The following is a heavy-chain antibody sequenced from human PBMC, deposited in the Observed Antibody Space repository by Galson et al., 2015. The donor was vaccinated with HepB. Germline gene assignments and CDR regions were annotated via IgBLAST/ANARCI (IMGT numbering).Heavy chain of an antibody. V-gene: IGHV5-10-1*01. CDR3: ARQDCGGDCYGGGDIDY. CDR1: GYSFTSYW. J-gene: IGHJ4*02. D-gene: IGHD2-21*02. Sequence: QSGAEVTKPGESLRISCKGSGYSFTSYWISWVRQMPGKGLEWMGRIDPSDSYTNYSPSFQGHVTISADKSISTAYLQWSSLKASDTAMYYCARQDCGGDCYGGGDIDYWGQGTLVTVSS. CDR2: IDPSDSYT.